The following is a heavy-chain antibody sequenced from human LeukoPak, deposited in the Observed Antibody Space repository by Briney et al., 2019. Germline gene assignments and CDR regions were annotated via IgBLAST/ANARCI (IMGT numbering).Heavy chain of an antibody. J-gene: IGHJ4*02. D-gene: IGHD2-2*01. CDR2: ISSSSSYI. CDR3: ARTRYCSSTSCPYFDY. CDR1: GFTFSSYS. V-gene: IGHV3-21*01. Sequence: PGGSLRLSCAASGFTFSSYSMNWVRQAPGKGLEWVSSISSSSSYIYYADSVKGRFTISRDNAKNSLYLQMNNLRAEDTAVYYCARTRYCSSTSCPYFDYWGQGTLVTVSS.